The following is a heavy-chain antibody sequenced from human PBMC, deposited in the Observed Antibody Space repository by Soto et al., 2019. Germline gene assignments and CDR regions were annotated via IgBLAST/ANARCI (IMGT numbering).Heavy chain of an antibody. Sequence: QVQLQESGPGLVKPSQTLSLTCTVSGGSITSGGYHWSWIRQHPGKVLEWIGNIYYNTGSTYCTPSLKSRVSISIDRSKTQFSLNLSSVTAADTAVYYCARDKPLPQSSGLGKGYYGMDVWRQGTTVTVSS. V-gene: IGHV4-31*03. CDR1: GGSITSGGYH. J-gene: IGHJ6*02. CDR2: IYYNTGST. CDR3: ARDKPLPQSSGLGKGYYGMDV. D-gene: IGHD3-10*01.